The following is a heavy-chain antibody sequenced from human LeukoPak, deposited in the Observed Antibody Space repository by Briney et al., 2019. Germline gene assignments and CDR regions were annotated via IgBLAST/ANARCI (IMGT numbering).Heavy chain of an antibody. V-gene: IGHV3-23*01. CDR2: ITGGGDTT. CDR3: AKQRSEVVVAATNY. CDR1: GFTFSSYA. Sequence: GGSLRLSCAASGFTFSSYAMTWVRQAPGKGLEWVSSITGGGDTTYYADSVRGRFTISRDNSKNTLSVQINSLRAEDTAVYYCAKQRSEVVVAATNYWGQGTLVTVSS. D-gene: IGHD2-15*01. J-gene: IGHJ4*02.